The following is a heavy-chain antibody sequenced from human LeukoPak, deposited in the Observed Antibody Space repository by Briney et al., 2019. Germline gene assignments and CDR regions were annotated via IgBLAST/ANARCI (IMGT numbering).Heavy chain of an antibody. J-gene: IGHJ4*02. CDR1: DGSISSSSYY. Sequence: PSETLSLTCTVSDGSISSSSYYWGWIRQPPGKGLEWIGSIYYSGSTYYNPSLKSRVTISVDTSKNQFSLKLSSVTAADTAVYYCASRITIFGVVVDYWGQGTLVTVSS. V-gene: IGHV4-39*01. D-gene: IGHD3-3*01. CDR3: ASRITIFGVVVDY. CDR2: IYYSGST.